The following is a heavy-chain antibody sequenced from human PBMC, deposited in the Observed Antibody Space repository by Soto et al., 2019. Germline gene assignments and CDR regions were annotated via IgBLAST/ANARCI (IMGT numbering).Heavy chain of an antibody. Sequence: SETLSLTCPVSGGTISSGDYHWSCLLQAPGKGLEWIGNIHRSGNIYYNPSLKSRLSISVDTSKNQFSLKLSSVTAADTAVYFCARVTNIISRFSSRFDTWGQGTLVTVSS. V-gene: IGHV4-30-4*01. J-gene: IGHJ5*02. CDR1: GGTISSGDYH. CDR3: ARVTNIISRFSSRFDT. D-gene: IGHD3-3*01. CDR2: IHRSGNI.